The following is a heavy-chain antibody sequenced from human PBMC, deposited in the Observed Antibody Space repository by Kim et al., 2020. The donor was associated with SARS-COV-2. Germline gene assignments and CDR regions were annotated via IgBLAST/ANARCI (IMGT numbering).Heavy chain of an antibody. V-gene: IGHV3-48*02. CDR1: GFTFSSYS. J-gene: IGHJ2*01. Sequence: GGSLRLSCAASGFTFSSYSMNWVRQAPGKGLEWVSYISSSSSTIYYADSVKGRFIISRDNAKNSLFLQMNSLRDEDTAVYYCGRESSANYWYFDLWGRGTLVTVSS. CDR2: ISSSSSTI. CDR3: GRESSANYWYFDL.